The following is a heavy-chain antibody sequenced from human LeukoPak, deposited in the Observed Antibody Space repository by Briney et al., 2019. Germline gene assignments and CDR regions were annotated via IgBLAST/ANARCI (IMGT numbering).Heavy chain of an antibody. CDR2: ISGSGGST. J-gene: IGHJ4*02. CDR3: AKTGLNIPAAIEEGDY. V-gene: IGHV3-23*01. CDR1: GFTFSSYA. Sequence: GGSLRLSCAASGFTFSSYAMSWVRQAPGKGLEWVSAISGSGGSTYYADSVKGRFTISRDNSKNTLYLQMNSLRAEDTAVYYCAKTGLNIPAAIEEGDYWGQGTLVTVSS. D-gene: IGHD2-2*02.